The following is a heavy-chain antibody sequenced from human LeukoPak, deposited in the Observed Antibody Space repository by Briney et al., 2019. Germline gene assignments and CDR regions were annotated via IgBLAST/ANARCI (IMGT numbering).Heavy chain of an antibody. CDR1: GFTFSSYG. J-gene: IGHJ4*02. D-gene: IGHD4-23*01. CDR3: ARGNSELYFDY. Sequence: GGSLRLSCAASGFTFSSYGMHWVRQAPGKGLEWVGRIRSKANSYATAYAASVEGRFTISRDDSKNTAYLQMNSLRAEDTAVYYCARGNSELYFDYWGQGTLVTVSS. V-gene: IGHV3-73*01. CDR2: IRSKANSYAT.